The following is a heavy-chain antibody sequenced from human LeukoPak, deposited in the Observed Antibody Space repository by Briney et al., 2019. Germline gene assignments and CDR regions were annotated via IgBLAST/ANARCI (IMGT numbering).Heavy chain of an antibody. D-gene: IGHD4-17*01. Sequence: SETLSLPFPVSGGSISRYYWSWIRQPPGKGLEWIGYMSSSGSTNYNPSLKSRVSISVDTSKNQFSLKLSSVTAADTAVYYCARLGPYGDDTYYMDVWGKGTTVTVSS. J-gene: IGHJ6*03. V-gene: IGHV4-4*09. CDR3: ARLGPYGDDTYYMDV. CDR1: GGSISRYY. CDR2: MSSSGST.